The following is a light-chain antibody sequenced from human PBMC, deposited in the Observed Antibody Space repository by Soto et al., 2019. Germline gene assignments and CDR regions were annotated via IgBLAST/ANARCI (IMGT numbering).Light chain of an antibody. CDR2: GAS. J-gene: IGKJ1*01. CDR1: QSVSSN. Sequence: DILMTQSPATLSLSPGGRATLSCRASQSVSSNLAWYQQKPGQAPRLLIYGASTRATGIPARFSGSGSGTEFTLTINSLQSEDFAVYYCQQYNNWPMWTFGQGTKVDIK. V-gene: IGKV3-15*01. CDR3: QQYNNWPMWT.